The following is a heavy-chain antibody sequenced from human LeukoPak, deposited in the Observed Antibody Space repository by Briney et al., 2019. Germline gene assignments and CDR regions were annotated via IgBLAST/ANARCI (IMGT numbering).Heavy chain of an antibody. D-gene: IGHD2-2*02. Sequence: SVKVSCKASGYTFTGYYMHWVRQAPGQGLEWMGDIIPIFGTSNYAQKFQGRVTITADESTRTAYMVLSSLRSEDTATYYCARVTGGQYCSTTSCYMRGWFDPWGQGTLVTVSS. CDR2: IIPIFGTS. CDR1: GYTFTGYY. CDR3: ARVTGGQYCSTTSCYMRGWFDP. V-gene: IGHV1-69*13. J-gene: IGHJ5*02.